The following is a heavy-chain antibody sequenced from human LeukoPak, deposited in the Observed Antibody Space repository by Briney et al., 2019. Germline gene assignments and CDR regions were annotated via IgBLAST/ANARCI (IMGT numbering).Heavy chain of an antibody. CDR2: IYSGGST. D-gene: IGHD2-21*01. Sequence: GGSLRLSCAASGFTVSSNFLSWVRQPPGKGLEWVSDIYSGGSTYYADSVKGRFTISRDNSKNTLYLQMNSLSAEDTAVYYCTRGGGGSFPHYWGQGTLVTVSS. V-gene: IGHV3-53*01. CDR1: GFTVSSNF. CDR3: TRGGGGSFPHY. J-gene: IGHJ4*02.